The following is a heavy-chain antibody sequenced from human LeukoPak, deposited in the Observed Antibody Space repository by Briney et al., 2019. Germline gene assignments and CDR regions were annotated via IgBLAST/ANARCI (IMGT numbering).Heavy chain of an antibody. CDR3: AREGGGKIDY. CDR2: IYYSGST. J-gene: IGHJ4*02. Sequence: SETLSLTCTVSGGSISSYYWSWIRQPPGKGLEWIGYIYYSGSTNYNPSLKSRVTISVDTSKNQFSLKLSSVTAADTAVYYCAREGGGKIDYWSQGTLVTVSS. V-gene: IGHV4-59*01. CDR1: GGSISSYY. D-gene: IGHD4-23*01.